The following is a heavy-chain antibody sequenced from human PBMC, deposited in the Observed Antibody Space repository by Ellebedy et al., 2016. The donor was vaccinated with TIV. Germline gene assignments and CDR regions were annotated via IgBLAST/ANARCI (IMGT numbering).Heavy chain of an antibody. D-gene: IGHD1-1*01. V-gene: IGHV3-74*01. Sequence: GESLKISCTASGFTFSAYWMHWVRQVPGKGLVWISRIIGDESATNYADSVKGRFTVSRDNTKKTLYLKRNSLRGDDTALYYCARGAPYTTWHLDLWGQGTLVTVSS. CDR1: GFTFSAYW. CDR2: IIGDESAT. J-gene: IGHJ5*02. CDR3: ARGAPYTTWHLDL.